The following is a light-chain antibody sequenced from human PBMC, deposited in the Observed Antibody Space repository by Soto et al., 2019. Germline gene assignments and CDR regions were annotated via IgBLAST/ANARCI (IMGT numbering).Light chain of an antibody. Sequence: QAVVTQEPSLTVSPGGTVTLTCGSSTGAVTSGHYPYWFQQKPGQAPRTLIFDTSNKHSYTPARFSGSLLGGKAALTLSGAQPEDKADYYCLLSYGAIGVFGGGTKLTVL. CDR2: DTS. V-gene: IGLV7-46*01. CDR1: TGAVTSGHY. CDR3: LLSYGAIGV. J-gene: IGLJ2*01.